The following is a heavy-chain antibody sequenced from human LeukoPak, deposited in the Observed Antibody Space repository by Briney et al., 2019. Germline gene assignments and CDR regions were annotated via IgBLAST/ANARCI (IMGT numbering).Heavy chain of an antibody. D-gene: IGHD3-10*01. CDR2: ISSSSSYI. Sequence: GGSLRLSCAASGFTFSSYSMNWVRQAPGKGLEWVSSISSSSSYIYYTGSVKGRFTISRENAKNSLYLQMNSLRAEDTAVYYCAIGGDAYGSGKSNWFDPWGQGTLVTVSS. V-gene: IGHV3-21*01. CDR1: GFTFSSYS. CDR3: AIGGDAYGSGKSNWFDP. J-gene: IGHJ5*02.